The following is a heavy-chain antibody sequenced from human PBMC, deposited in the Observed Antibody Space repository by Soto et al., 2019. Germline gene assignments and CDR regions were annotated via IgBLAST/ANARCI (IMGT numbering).Heavy chain of an antibody. CDR2: ILVYSHNT. D-gene: IGHD2-8*02. Sequence: ASVKVSCKASGFTSADSAVQWVRQARGQSLEWMGRILVYSHNTKSAQKFTERVTISWDVSTSTALMELRSLNNDETAVCYCLNTWSSWGQGTLVTVAS. CDR1: GFTSADSA. V-gene: IGHV1-58*01. CDR3: LNTWSS. J-gene: IGHJ4*02.